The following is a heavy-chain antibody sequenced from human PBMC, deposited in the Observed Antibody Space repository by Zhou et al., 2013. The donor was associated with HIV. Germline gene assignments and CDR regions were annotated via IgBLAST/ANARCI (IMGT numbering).Heavy chain of an antibody. J-gene: IGHJ1*01. CDR1: GHTFSYYS. CDR2: ILPVLGTT. Sequence: VQLVQSGAEVKRPGSSVKVSCQVSGHTFSYYSITWVRQVPGQGLEWIGGILPVLGTTNYAPTFQGRVTITADKSTDTAYMEMKSLRSDDTAIYFCTRGPREIVPRSTLLRPSMVRSVGAGTEPTVVLFSFQ. D-gene: IGHD3-10*01. V-gene: IGHV1-69*08. CDR3: TRGPREIVPRSTLLRPSMVRSVGAGTEPTVVLFSFQ.